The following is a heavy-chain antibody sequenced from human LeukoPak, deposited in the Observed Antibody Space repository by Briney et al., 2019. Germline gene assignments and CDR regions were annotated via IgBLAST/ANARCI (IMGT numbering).Heavy chain of an antibody. V-gene: IGHV3-30*18. CDR3: AKVPYDSSGPFDY. J-gene: IGHJ4*02. Sequence: GGSLRLSCAASGLTFSSYGMHWVRQAPGKGLEWVAVISYDGSNKYYADSVKGRFTISRDNSKNTLYLQMNSLRAEDTAVYYCAKVPYDSSGPFDYWGQGTLVTVSS. D-gene: IGHD3-22*01. CDR2: ISYDGSNK. CDR1: GLTFSSYG.